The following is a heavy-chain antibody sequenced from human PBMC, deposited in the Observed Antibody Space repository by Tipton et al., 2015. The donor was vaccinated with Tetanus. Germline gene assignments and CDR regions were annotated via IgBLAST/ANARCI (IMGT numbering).Heavy chain of an antibody. D-gene: IGHD2-21*01. J-gene: IGHJ6*02. Sequence: TLSLTCAVYGGAFSGHYWTWIRQAPGKGLEWIGEIHPSGSTNYNASLRGRVTMSVDLTRKHVFLRMTSVTAADTAVYYCARLTGHSMDVVDYYYFGMDVWGQGTKVTVSS. CDR1: GGAFSGHY. CDR3: ARLTGHSMDVVDYYYFGMDV. V-gene: IGHV4-34*01. CDR2: IHPSGST.